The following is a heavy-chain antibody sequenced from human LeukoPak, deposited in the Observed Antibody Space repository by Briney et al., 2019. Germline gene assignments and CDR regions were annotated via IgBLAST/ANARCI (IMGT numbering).Heavy chain of an antibody. CDR3: ARGERYRTFDY. CDR1: GYSISSGYY. J-gene: IGHJ4*02. V-gene: IGHV4-61*01. D-gene: IGHD1-1*01. CDR2: IYYSGST. Sequence: SETLSLTCTVSGYSISSGYYWGWIRQPPGKGLEWIGYIYYSGSTNYNPSLKSRVTISVDTSKNQFSLKLSSVTAADTAVYYCARGERYRTFDYWGQGTLVTVSS.